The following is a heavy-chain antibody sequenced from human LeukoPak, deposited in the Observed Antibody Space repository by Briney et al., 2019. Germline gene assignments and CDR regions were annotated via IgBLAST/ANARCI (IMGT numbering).Heavy chain of an antibody. J-gene: IGHJ4*02. D-gene: IGHD6-13*01. V-gene: IGHV4-34*01. CDR2: INHSGST. CDR1: GGSFSGYY. CDR3: AAGYSSSWLDY. Sequence: SETLSLTCAVYGGSFSGYYWSWIRQPPGKGLEWIGEINHSGSTNYNPSLKSRVTISVDTYKNQFSLKLSSVTAADTAVYYCAAGYSSSWLDYWGQGTLVTVSS.